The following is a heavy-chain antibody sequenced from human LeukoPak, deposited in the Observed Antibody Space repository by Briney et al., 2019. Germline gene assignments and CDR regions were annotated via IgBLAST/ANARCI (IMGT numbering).Heavy chain of an antibody. CDR3: ARDGGCGGDCSVGDFDY. J-gene: IGHJ4*02. V-gene: IGHV4-59*01. Sequence: PSETLSLTCTVSGGSISSYYWSWIRQPPGKGLEWIGYIYYRGSTNYNPSLKSRVTISVDTSKNQFSLKLSSVTAADTAVYYCARDGGCGGDCSVGDFDYWGQGTLVTVSS. D-gene: IGHD2-21*02. CDR1: GGSISSYY. CDR2: IYYRGST.